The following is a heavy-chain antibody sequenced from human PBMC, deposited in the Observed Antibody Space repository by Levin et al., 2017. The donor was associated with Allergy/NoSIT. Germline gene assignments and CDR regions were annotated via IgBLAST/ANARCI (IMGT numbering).Heavy chain of an antibody. V-gene: IGHV4-39*01. CDR1: GDSINSSSYH. J-gene: IGHJ4*02. Sequence: SETLSLTCTVSGDSINSSSYHWGWIRQPPGKGLEWIGIIYYTGDTNYNPSLRSRVTISVDTSKIHFSLRLISVTAEDTAIYYCVRHSFYSDGSASHNHFDYWGQGHLVIVSS. CDR3: VRHSFYSDGSASHNHFDY. CDR2: IYYTGDT. D-gene: IGHD3-22*01.